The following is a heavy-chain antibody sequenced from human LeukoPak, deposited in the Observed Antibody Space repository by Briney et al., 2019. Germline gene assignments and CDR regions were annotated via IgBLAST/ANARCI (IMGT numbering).Heavy chain of an antibody. D-gene: IGHD3-10*01. CDR3: ARDDAAWFGAAPFDY. CDR2: IKQDGSEK. CDR1: GFTFSSYW. Sequence: PGGSLRLSCGASGFTFSSYWMSWVRQAPGKGLEWVANIKQDGSEKYYVDSVKGRFTISRDNAKNSLYLQMNSLRAEDTAVYYCARDDAAWFGAAPFDYWGQGTLVTVSS. J-gene: IGHJ4*02. V-gene: IGHV3-7*01.